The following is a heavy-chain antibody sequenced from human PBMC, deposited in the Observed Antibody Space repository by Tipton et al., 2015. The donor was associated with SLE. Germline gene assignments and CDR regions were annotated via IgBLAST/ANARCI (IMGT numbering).Heavy chain of an antibody. J-gene: IGHJ4*02. CDR2: ILGSGGIT. D-gene: IGHD4-11*01. CDR3: AKALGDYSWKTFDS. CDR1: GFPFSNYV. Sequence: GSLRLSCTASGFPFSNYVMGWVRQAPGKGLEWVSAILGSGGITTYTDSVKGRVTISRDNSKNTLYLQMNSLRAEDTAIYYCAKALGDYSWKTFDSWGQGTLVTVSS. V-gene: IGHV3-23*01.